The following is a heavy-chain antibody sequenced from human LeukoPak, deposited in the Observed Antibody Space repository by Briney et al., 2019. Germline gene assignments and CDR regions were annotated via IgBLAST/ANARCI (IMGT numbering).Heavy chain of an antibody. J-gene: IGHJ4*02. D-gene: IGHD6-19*01. CDR3: AKDQGASGWGAFDY. CDR1: GTTFEDYA. Sequence: GGSLRLSCAASGTTFEDYAMHWVRQAPGKGLEWFSFISGDGGTTYYADSVKGRFTISRDNSKTSLYLQMNSLRTEDTALYYCAKDQGASGWGAFDYWGQGTLVTVSS. CDR2: ISGDGGTT. V-gene: IGHV3-43*02.